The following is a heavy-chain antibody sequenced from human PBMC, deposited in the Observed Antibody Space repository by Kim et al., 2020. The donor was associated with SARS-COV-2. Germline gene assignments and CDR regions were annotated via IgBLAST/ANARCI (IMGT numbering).Heavy chain of an antibody. CDR1: GGSISSYY. CDR2: IYYSGST. Sequence: SETLSLTCTVSGGSISSYYWSWIRQPPGKGLEWIGYIYYSGSTNYNPSLKSRVTISVDTSKNQFSLKLSSVTAADTAVYYCAGLGGGYSSSWYNGWFDPWGQGTLVTVSS. CDR3: AGLGGGYSSSWYNGWFDP. V-gene: IGHV4-59*01. D-gene: IGHD6-13*01. J-gene: IGHJ5*01.